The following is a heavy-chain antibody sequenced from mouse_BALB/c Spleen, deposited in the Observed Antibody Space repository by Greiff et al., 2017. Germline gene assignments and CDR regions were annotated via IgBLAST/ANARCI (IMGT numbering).Heavy chain of an antibody. J-gene: IGHJ1*01. CDR3: ASMITTGYFDV. CDR2: ISSGSSTI. CDR1: GFTFSSFG. V-gene: IGHV5-17*02. D-gene: IGHD2-4*01. Sequence: EVQLVESGGGLVQPGGSRKLSCAASGFTFSSFGMHWVRQAPEKGLEWVAYISSGSSTIYYADTVKGRFTISRDNPKNTLFLQMTSLRSEDTARYYCASMITTGYFDVWGAGTTVTVSS.